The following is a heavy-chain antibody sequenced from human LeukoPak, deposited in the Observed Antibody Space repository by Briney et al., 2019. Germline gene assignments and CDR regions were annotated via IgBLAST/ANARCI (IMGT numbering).Heavy chain of an antibody. Sequence: GESLKISCKGSGYSFTSYWIGWVRQMPGEGLEWMGIIYPGDSDTRYSPSFQGQVTISADKSISTAYLQWSSLKASDTAMYYCASSYYDFWSGYSDFDYWGQGTLVTVSS. V-gene: IGHV5-51*01. J-gene: IGHJ4*02. D-gene: IGHD3-3*01. CDR1: GYSFTSYW. CDR2: IYPGDSDT. CDR3: ASSYYDFWSGYSDFDY.